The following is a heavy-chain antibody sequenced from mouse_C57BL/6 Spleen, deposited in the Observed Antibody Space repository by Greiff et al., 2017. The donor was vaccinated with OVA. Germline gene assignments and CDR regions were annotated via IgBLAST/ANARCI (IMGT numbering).Heavy chain of an antibody. CDR3: ARGDSSGYNYAMDY. Sequence: QVQLQQPGAELVRPGTSVKLSCKASGYTFTSYWMHWVKQRPGQGLEWIGVIDPSDSYTNYNQKFKGKATLTVDTSSSTAYMQLSSLTSEDSAVYYCARGDSSGYNYAMDYWGQGTSVTVSS. CDR2: IDPSDSYT. D-gene: IGHD3-2*02. CDR1: GYTFTSYW. V-gene: IGHV1-59*01. J-gene: IGHJ4*01.